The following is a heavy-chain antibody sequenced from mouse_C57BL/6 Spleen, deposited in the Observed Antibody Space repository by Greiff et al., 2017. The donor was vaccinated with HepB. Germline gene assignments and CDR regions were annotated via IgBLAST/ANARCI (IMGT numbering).Heavy chain of an antibody. Sequence: EVKLMESGGGLVQPGGSLSLSCAASGFTFTDYYMSWVRQPPGKALEWLGFIRNKANGYTKEYSSSVKGRFTISRDNSQSILYLQMNALGAEDSATDYCARSLYDGYLDYWGQGTTLTVSS. CDR3: ARSLYDGYLDY. CDR1: GFTFTDYY. CDR2: IRNKANGYTK. D-gene: IGHD2-3*01. V-gene: IGHV7-3*01. J-gene: IGHJ2*01.